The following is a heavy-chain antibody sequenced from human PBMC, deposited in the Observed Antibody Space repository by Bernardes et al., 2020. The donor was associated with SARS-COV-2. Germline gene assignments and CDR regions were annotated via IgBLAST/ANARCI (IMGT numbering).Heavy chain of an antibody. D-gene: IGHD1-26*01. CDR2: IYYSGST. V-gene: IGHV4-61*01. CDR1: GGSVSTGHYY. J-gene: IGHJ4*02. Sequence: SETLCLTCVVSGGSVSTGHYYWSWIRQPPGKGLEWIGYIYYSGSTKYNPSLTSRVTISVDTSKNLFSLNLRSVTAADTAVYYCARTSGIMGAIDYWGQGTLVTVSS. CDR3: ARTSGIMGAIDY.